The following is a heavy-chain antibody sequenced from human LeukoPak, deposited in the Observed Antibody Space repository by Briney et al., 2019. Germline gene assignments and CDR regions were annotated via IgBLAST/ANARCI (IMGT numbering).Heavy chain of an antibody. CDR2: ISSSSSYI. J-gene: IGHJ4*02. V-gene: IGHV3-21*01. D-gene: IGHD1-26*01. Sequence: PGGSLRLSCAASGFTFSSYAMSWVRQAPGKGLEWVSSISSSSSYIYYADSVKGRFTISRDNAKNSLYLQMNSLRAEDTAVYYCARDLRWEPQYYFDYWGQGTLVTVSS. CDR3: ARDLRWEPQYYFDY. CDR1: GFTFSSYA.